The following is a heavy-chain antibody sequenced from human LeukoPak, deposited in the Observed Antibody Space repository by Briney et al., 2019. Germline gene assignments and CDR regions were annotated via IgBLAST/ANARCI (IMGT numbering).Heavy chain of an antibody. CDR2: ISGNSGSI. CDR1: GFNFIDYS. J-gene: IGHJ4*02. D-gene: IGHD3/OR15-3a*01. CDR3: ARDRDWSFDS. V-gene: IGHV3-48*04. Sequence: PGGSLRLSCAASGFNFIDYSMNWVRQAPGKGLEWVSYISGNSGSINYADSVKGRLTISRDNARNSLSLEMNSLRAEDTAVYYCARDRDWSFDSWGQGTLVTVSS.